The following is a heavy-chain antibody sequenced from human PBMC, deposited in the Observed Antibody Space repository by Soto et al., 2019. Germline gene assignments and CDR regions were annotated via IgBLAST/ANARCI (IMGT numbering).Heavy chain of an antibody. CDR3: ARADTHYFDY. CDR2: INHSGST. V-gene: IGHV4-34*01. Sequence: QVQLQQWGAGLLKPSETLSLTCAVYGGSFSGYYWSWIRQPPGKWLEWIGEINHSGSTNYNPSLKSRVTISVDTSKNQFSLKLSSVTAADTAVYYCARADTHYFDYWGQGTLVTVSS. J-gene: IGHJ4*02. CDR1: GGSFSGYY.